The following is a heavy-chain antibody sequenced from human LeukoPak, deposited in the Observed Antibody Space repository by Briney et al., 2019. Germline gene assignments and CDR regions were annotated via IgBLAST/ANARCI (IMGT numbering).Heavy chain of an antibody. D-gene: IGHD4-17*01. Sequence: GKSLRISCKGSGYSFTNYWINWVRQMPGKGLEWVGTIDPSDSYTNYSPSFQGHVTISADKSISTAYLQWSSLKASDTAMYYCARRGYPTEINFDFWGQGTLVTVSS. V-gene: IGHV5-10-1*01. CDR1: GYSFTNYW. J-gene: IGHJ4*02. CDR3: ARRGYPTEINFDF. CDR2: IDPSDSYT.